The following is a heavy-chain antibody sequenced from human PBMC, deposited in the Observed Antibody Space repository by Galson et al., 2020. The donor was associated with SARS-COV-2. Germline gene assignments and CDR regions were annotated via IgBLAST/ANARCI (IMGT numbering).Heavy chain of an antibody. CDR2: IGPDGSDK. CDR3: VKDDTDGNGYYFDY. Sequence: GGPLRLSCAASGFTFRDYGMHWVRQVPGKGLEWVAVIGPDGSDKIYGDAVKGRFTISRDNSRNTLYLQVNSLRVEDTAVYYCVKDDTDGNGYYFDYWGQGTLVTVSS. CDR1: GFTFRDYG. J-gene: IGHJ4*02. D-gene: IGHD2-21*01. V-gene: IGHV3-33*03.